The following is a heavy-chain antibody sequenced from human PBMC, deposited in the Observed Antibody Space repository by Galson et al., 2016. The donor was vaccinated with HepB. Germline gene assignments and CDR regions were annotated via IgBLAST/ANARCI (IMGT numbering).Heavy chain of an antibody. CDR3: ATFPFGDYDGY. J-gene: IGHJ4*02. V-gene: IGHV4-39*01. CDR1: GGSLSGGGYY. Sequence: SETLSLTCTVSGGSLSGGGYYWSWIRQSPGRGLEWIGYIYDNGSTDYKSSLKSRVTMSIDTSTKQFSLKVNSVTAADTAVYYCATFPFGDYDGYWGRGTLVTVSS. D-gene: IGHD4-17*01. CDR2: IYDNGST.